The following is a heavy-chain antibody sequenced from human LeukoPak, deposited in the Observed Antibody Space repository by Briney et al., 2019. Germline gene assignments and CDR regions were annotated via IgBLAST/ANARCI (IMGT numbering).Heavy chain of an antibody. J-gene: IGHJ5*02. CDR3: ARDDRAASAS. D-gene: IGHD6-13*01. CDR1: GFTVSSNY. Sequence: GGSLRLSCAASGFTVSSNYVSWVRQAPGKGLEWVSGINWNGGSTGYADSVKGRFTISRDNAKNSLYLQMNSLRAEDTALYYCARDDRAASASWGQGTLVTVSS. CDR2: INWNGGST. V-gene: IGHV3-20*04.